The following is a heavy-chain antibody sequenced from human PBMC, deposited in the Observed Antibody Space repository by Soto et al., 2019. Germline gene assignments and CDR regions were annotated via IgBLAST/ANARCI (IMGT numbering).Heavy chain of an antibody. CDR2: IIPILGIA. V-gene: IGHV1-69*02. J-gene: IGHJ6*02. CDR1: GGTFSSYT. Sequence: SVKVSCKASGGTFSSYTISWVRQAPGQGLEWMGRIIPILGIANYAQKFQGRVTITADKSTSTAYMELSSLRSEDTAVYYCAKGYCSGGSGYSGPYYYYYGMDVWGQGTTVTVSS. D-gene: IGHD2-15*01. CDR3: AKGYCSGGSGYSGPYYYYYGMDV.